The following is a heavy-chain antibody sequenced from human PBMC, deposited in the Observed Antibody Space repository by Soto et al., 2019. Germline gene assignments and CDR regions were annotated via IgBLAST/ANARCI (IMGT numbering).Heavy chain of an antibody. J-gene: IGHJ6*02. V-gene: IGHV3-23*01. CDR3: AKSIDWSPRGGMDV. Sequence: EVQLLESGGGLVQPGGSLRLSCAASGFTFSSYAMSWVRQAPGKGLEWVSAISGIGGSAFYADSVKGRFTISRDNSKNTLYMQMNSLRAEDTAVYYCAKSIDWSPRGGMDVWGQGTTVTVSS. CDR1: GFTFSSYA. D-gene: IGHD3-9*01. CDR2: ISGIGGSA.